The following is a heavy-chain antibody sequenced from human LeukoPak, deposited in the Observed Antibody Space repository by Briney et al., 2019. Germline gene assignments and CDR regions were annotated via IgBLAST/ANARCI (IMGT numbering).Heavy chain of an antibody. CDR2: IYYSGST. V-gene: IGHV4-39*07. J-gene: IGHJ4*02. CDR1: GGSISSSSYY. Sequence: SETLSLTCTVSGGSISSSSYYWGWIRQPPGKGLEWIGNIYYSGSTYYNSPLKSRLTISIDTSKNQFSLNLTSVTAADTAVYYCASRTTYVGWLPSESPSCFDYWGQGTLVTVSS. D-gene: IGHD5-12*01. CDR3: ASRTTYVGWLPSESPSCFDY.